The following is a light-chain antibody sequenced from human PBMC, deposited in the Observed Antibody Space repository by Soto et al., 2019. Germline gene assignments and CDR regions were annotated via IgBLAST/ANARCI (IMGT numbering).Light chain of an antibody. CDR3: QQYNTGLSIT. CDR2: DTS. J-gene: IGKJ5*01. CDR1: QNIGNK. Sequence: IMMAPYPSTLSVSPGERATLSCRASQNIGNKLAWYQHKPGQAPRVLIYDTSTRAAGIPARFSGSGSETNFTLTIITLQSEDFAVYYCQQYNTGLSITFGQGTRLEIK. V-gene: IGKV3-15*01.